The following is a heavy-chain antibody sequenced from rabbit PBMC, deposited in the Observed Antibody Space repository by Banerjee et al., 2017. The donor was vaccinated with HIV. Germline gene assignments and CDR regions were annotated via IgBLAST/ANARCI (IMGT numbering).Heavy chain of an antibody. Sequence: QEQLVESGGDLVKPEGSLTLTCTASGFSFSTSYWICWVRQAPGKGLEWIGCIDTGSGSSYYASWAKGRFTFSKASSTTVTLQMTSLTAADTATYFCARGDISSGWDLWGPGTLVTVS. CDR2: IDTGSGSS. V-gene: IGHV1S45*01. CDR1: GFSFSTSYW. D-gene: IGHD1-1*01. J-gene: IGHJ6*01. CDR3: ARGDISSGWDL.